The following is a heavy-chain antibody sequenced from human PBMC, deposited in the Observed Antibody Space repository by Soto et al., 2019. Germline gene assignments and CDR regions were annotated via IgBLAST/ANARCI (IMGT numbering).Heavy chain of an antibody. Sequence: HPGGSLRLSCAASGFTFSSYSMNWVRQAPGKGLEWVSYISSSSSTIYYADSVKGRFTISRDNAKNSLYLQMNSLRAEDTAVYYCARDYYGNDYWGQGTLVTVSS. CDR1: GFTFSSYS. CDR3: ARDYYGNDY. V-gene: IGHV3-48*01. D-gene: IGHD3-22*01. CDR2: ISSSSSTI. J-gene: IGHJ4*02.